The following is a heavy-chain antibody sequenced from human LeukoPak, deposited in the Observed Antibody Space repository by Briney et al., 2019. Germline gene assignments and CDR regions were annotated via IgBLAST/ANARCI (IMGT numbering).Heavy chain of an antibody. Sequence: PGGSLRLSCAASGFTFSSYSMNWVRQAPGKGLEWVSSITSGSSYIYYADSVKGRFTISRDNAKNSLYLQMNGLRAEDTAVYYCARDLSSGWSLDHWGQGTLVTVSS. CDR3: ARDLSSGWSLDH. CDR2: ITSGSSYI. J-gene: IGHJ4*02. CDR1: GFTFSSYS. V-gene: IGHV3-21*01. D-gene: IGHD6-19*01.